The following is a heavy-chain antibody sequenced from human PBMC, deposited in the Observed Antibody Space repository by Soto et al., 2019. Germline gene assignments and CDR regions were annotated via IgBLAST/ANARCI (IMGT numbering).Heavy chain of an antibody. CDR1: GYTFTSYG. V-gene: IGHV1-18*01. J-gene: IGHJ5*02. Sequence: ASVKVSCKASGYTFTSYGISWVRQAPGQGLEWMGWISAYNGNTNYAQKLQGRVTMTTDTSTSTAYMELRSLRSDDTAVYYCARTGIRAGASGNSVWFDPWGQGTLVTGSS. CDR3: ARTGIRAGASGNSVWFDP. D-gene: IGHD6-13*01. CDR2: ISAYNGNT.